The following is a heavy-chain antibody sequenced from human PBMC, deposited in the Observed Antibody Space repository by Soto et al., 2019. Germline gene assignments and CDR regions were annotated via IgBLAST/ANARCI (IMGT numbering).Heavy chain of an antibody. CDR1: GFTFSSYG. CDR2: ISYDGSNK. V-gene: IGHV3-30*03. CDR3: APRAMDYDIWTGYYH. Sequence: QVQLVESGGGVVQPGRSLRLSCAASGFTFSSYGMHWVRQAPGKGLEWVAVISYDGSNKYYADSVKGRFTISRDNSKNTLYLQMNSLRAEDTAVYYCAPRAMDYDIWTGYYHWGQGTLVTVSS. J-gene: IGHJ5*02. D-gene: IGHD3-9*01.